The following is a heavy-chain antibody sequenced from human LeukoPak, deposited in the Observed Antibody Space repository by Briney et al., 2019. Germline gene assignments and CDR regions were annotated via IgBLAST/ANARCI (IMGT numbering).Heavy chain of an antibody. Sequence: GGSLRLSCVASEFTLRSYSMHWVRQASGKGLEWVSYISTSSTYIYYADSVMGRFIISRDNAKNSLYLHMSSLRAEDTAVYYCARDASGSSIGLIDFWGQGTLVTVSS. CDR1: EFTLRSYS. CDR3: ARDASGSSIGLIDF. J-gene: IGHJ4*02. CDR2: ISTSSTYI. D-gene: IGHD1-26*01. V-gene: IGHV3-21*01.